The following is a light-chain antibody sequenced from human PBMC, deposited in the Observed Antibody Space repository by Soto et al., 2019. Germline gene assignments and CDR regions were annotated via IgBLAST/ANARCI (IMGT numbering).Light chain of an antibody. CDR1: SGHSSYI. CDR3: ETWDSNIHWV. V-gene: IGLV4-60*02. Sequence: QLVLTQSSSASASLGSSVKLTCTLSSGHSSYIIAWHQQQPGKAPRYLMKLEGSGSYNKGSGVPDRFSGSSSGADRYLTISNLQFEDEADYYCETWDSNIHWVFGGETKLTVL. CDR2: LEGSGSY. J-gene: IGLJ3*02.